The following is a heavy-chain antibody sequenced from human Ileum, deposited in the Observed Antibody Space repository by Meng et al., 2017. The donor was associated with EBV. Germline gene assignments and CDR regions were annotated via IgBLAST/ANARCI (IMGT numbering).Heavy chain of an antibody. CDR2: IYHSGST. CDR3: VRVGQWLPIDY. V-gene: IGHV4-4*02. Sequence: GRLQGAGPGLVKPSGTLSLTCAVSGGSISSSNWWSWVRQPPGKGLEWIGEIYHSGSTNYNPFLKSRVTISVDKSKNQFSLNLSSVTAADTAVYYCVRVGQWLPIDYWGQGTLVTVSS. D-gene: IGHD6-19*01. J-gene: IGHJ4*02. CDR1: GGSISSSNW.